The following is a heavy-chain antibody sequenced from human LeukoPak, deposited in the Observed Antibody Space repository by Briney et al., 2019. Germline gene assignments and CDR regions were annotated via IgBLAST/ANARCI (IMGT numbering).Heavy chain of an antibody. CDR3: AKDPVARIAARPHYMDV. J-gene: IGHJ6*03. Sequence: SGGSLRLSCAASGFTFSSYGMSWVRQAPGKGLEWVSAISGSGGSTYYADSVKGRFTISRDNSKNTLYLQMNSLRAEDTAVYYCAKDPVARIAARPHYMDVWGKGTTVTVSS. V-gene: IGHV3-23*01. CDR2: ISGSGGST. D-gene: IGHD6-6*01. CDR1: GFTFSSYG.